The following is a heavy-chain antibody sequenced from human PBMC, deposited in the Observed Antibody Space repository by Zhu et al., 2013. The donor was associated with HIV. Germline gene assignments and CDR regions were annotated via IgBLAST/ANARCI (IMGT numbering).Heavy chain of an antibody. CDR1: GYTFTGYY. J-gene: IGHJ5*02. CDR2: INPNSGGT. Sequence: QVQLVQSGAEVKKPGASVKVSCKASGYTFTGYYMHWVRQAPGQGLEWMGWINPNSGGTNYAQKFQGWVTMTRDTSISTAYMELSRLRSDDTAVYYCAREARGIAAAGATFRNWFDPGAREPWSPSPQ. V-gene: IGHV1-2*04. D-gene: IGHD6-13*01. CDR3: AREARGIAAAGATFRNWFDP.